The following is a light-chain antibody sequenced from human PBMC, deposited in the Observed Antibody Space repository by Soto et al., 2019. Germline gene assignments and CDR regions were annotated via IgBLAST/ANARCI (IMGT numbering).Light chain of an antibody. J-gene: IGLJ1*01. V-gene: IGLV2-11*01. Sequence: SVMTQPRSVSGSPGQSVTISCTGTSSDVGGYNYVSWYQQHPGKAPKLMIYDVSKRPSGVPDRFSGSKSGNTASLTISGLQAEDEPDYYFCSYADRSYVFGTGTKVTV. CDR1: SSDVGGYNY. CDR3: CSYADRSYV. CDR2: DVS.